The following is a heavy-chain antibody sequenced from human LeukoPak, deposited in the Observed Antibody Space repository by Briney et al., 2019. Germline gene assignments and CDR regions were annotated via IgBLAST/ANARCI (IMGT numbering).Heavy chain of an antibody. Sequence: ASVKVSCKASGYTFTSYDINWVRQATGQGLEWIGWMNPNSGNTGYAQKFQGRVTITRNTSISTAYMELSSLRSEDTAVYYCARGNSGWRYDSIDYWGQGTLVTVSS. CDR1: GYTFTSYD. CDR3: ARGNSGWRYDSIDY. J-gene: IGHJ4*02. V-gene: IGHV1-8*03. CDR2: MNPNSGNT. D-gene: IGHD6-19*01.